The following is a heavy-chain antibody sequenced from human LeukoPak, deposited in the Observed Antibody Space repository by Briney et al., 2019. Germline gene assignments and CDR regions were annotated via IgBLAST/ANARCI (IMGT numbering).Heavy chain of an antibody. V-gene: IGHV3-23*01. D-gene: IGHD3-22*01. CDR2: MSGSGGST. J-gene: IGHJ2*01. Sequence: LSGGSLRLSCAASGFTFSSYGMSWVRQAPGRGLEWVSAMSGSGGSTYYADSVKGRFTISRDNSKNTLYLQMNSLRAEDTAVYYCAKDGYYDSSAYYYVRYFDLWGRGTLVTVSS. CDR3: AKDGYYDSSAYYYVRYFDL. CDR1: GFTFSSYG.